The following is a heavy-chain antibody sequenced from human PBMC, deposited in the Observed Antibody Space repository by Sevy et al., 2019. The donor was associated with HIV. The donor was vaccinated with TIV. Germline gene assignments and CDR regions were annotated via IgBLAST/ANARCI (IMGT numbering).Heavy chain of an antibody. CDR2: FIPMFGLA. CDR1: GGTFSNYT. J-gene: IGHJ6*02. CDR3: ARGKEFTEDTIWGYGFDV. Sequence: ASVKVSCEAPGGTFSNYTISWVRQAPGQGLEWMGGFIPMFGLAKYTEKFQDRLTINADESAATASMELTSLRSEDAAVYYCARGKEFTEDTIWGYGFDVWGPGTTVTVSS. V-gene: IGHV1-69*13. D-gene: IGHD7-27*01.